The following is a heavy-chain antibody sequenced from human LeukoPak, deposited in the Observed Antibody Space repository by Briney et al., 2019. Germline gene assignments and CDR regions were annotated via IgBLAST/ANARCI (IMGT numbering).Heavy chain of an antibody. D-gene: IGHD4-17*01. V-gene: IGHV4-59*01. CDR1: GGSISSYY. CDR2: IYYSGST. Sequence: SETLSLTCTVSGGSISSYYWSWIRQPPGKGLEWIGYIYYSGSTNYNPSLKSRVTISVDTSKNQFSLKLSSVTAADTAVYYRARARLYGDYRPYYYGMDVWGQGTTVTVSS. CDR3: ARARLYGDYRPYYYGMDV. J-gene: IGHJ6*02.